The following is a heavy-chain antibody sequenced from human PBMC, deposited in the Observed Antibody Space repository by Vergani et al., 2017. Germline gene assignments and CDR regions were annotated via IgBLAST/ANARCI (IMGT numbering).Heavy chain of an antibody. D-gene: IGHD1-26*01. CDR3: ARAGLIVGATSPYYFDY. CDR1: GGTFSSYA. J-gene: IGHJ4*02. CDR2: IIPIFGTA. Sequence: QVQLVQSGAEVKKPGSSVKVSCKASGGTFSSYAISWMRQAPGQGLEWMGGIIPIFGTANYAQKFQGRVTITADESTSTAYMELSSLRSEDTAVYYCARAGLIVGATSPYYFDYWGQGTLVTVSS. V-gene: IGHV1-69*01.